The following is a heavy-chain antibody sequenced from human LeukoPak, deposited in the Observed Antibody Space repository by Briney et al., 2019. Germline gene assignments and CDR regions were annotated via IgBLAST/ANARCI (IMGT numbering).Heavy chain of an antibody. CDR3: ARPRSYGPFDY. J-gene: IGHJ4*02. Sequence: SAGLSLPFAVYGGCFSSYYWSWFRRPPGKGRAWIGEINHSGSTNYNPSLKSRVTISVDTSKIQFSLKLSSVTAADTAVYYCARPRSYGPFDYWGQGTLITVSS. V-gene: IGHV4-34*01. CDR1: GGCFSSYY. D-gene: IGHD1-26*01. CDR2: INHSGST.